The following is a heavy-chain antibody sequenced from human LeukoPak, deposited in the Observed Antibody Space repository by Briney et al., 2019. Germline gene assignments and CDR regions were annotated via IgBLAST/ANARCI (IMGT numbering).Heavy chain of an antibody. Sequence: SGGSLRLSCAASGFTFSSYWMHWVRQAPGKGLVWVSRINSDGSSTSYADSVKGRFTISRDNAKNTLYLQMNSLRAGDTAVYYCAREGGIVGASYFDYWGQGTLVTVSS. J-gene: IGHJ4*02. CDR1: GFTFSSYW. D-gene: IGHD1-26*01. V-gene: IGHV3-74*01. CDR3: AREGGIVGASYFDY. CDR2: INSDGSST.